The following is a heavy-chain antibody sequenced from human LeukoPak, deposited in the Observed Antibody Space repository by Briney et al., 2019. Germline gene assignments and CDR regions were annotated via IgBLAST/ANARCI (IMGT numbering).Heavy chain of an antibody. CDR3: ATDYYDSSGYYTGSY. D-gene: IGHD3-22*01. J-gene: IGHJ4*02. Sequence: GGSLRLSCAASGFTFDDYGMSWVRQAPGKGLEWVSGINWNGGNTGYADSVKGRFTISRDNAKNSLYLQMNSLRAEDTAVYHCATDYYDSSGYYTGSYWGQGTLVTVSS. CDR1: GFTFDDYG. CDR2: INWNGGNT. V-gene: IGHV3-20*01.